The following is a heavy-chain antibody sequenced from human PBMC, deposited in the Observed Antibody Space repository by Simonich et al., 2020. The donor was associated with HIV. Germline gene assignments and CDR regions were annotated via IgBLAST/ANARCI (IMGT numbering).Heavy chain of an antibody. CDR3: ARGFYQRLYYFDY. Sequence: QVQLQQWVAGLLKPSETLSLTCAVYGGSFRLKYCSWIRQPPGKGLEWIGEIHHSETTNYNPFLTSRVTTSADPSQHQFSLKLSSVTAADTAVYYCARGFYQRLYYFDYWGQGTLVTVSS. D-gene: IGHD2-2*01. V-gene: IGHV4-34*01. CDR1: GGSFRLKY. J-gene: IGHJ4*02. CDR2: IHHSETT.